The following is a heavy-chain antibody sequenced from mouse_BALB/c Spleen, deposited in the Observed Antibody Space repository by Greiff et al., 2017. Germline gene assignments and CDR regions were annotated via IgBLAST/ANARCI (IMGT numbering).Heavy chain of an antibody. CDR2: INPSSGYT. V-gene: IGHV1-4*02. CDR1: GYTFTSYT. Sequence: QVQLKQSAAELARPGASVKMSCKASGYTFTSYTMHWVKQRPGQGLEWIGYINPSSGYTEYNQKFKDKTTLTADKSSSTAYMQLSSLTSEDSAVYYCARQGGLPYATAWFAYWGQGTLVTVSA. D-gene: IGHD5-5*01. CDR3: ARQGGLPYATAWFAY. J-gene: IGHJ3*01.